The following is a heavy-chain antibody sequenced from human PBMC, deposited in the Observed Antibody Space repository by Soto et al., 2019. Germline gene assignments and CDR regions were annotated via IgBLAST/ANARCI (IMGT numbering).Heavy chain of an antibody. V-gene: IGHV1-69*01. CDR2: IIPILNSP. Sequence: QVQLVQSGAEVKKPGSSVKVSGKASGGTFGSYAITWVRRAPGQGLEWLGGIIPILNSPAYAQKFQARVVITADEITNTAYMELNSLRFDDTAVYYCAREAPYCTSATCPKFYDMDVWGQGTTVTVAS. J-gene: IGHJ6*02. CDR1: GGTFGSYA. D-gene: IGHD2-2*01. CDR3: AREAPYCTSATCPKFYDMDV.